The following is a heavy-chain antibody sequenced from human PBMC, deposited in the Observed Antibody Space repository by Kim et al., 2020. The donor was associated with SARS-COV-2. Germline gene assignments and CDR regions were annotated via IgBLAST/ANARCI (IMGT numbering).Heavy chain of an antibody. J-gene: IGHJ6*02. CDR1: GDSVSSNSAA. CDR3: ARGEFIVVVPAATDYCYGMDD. D-gene: IGHD2-2*01. Sequence: SQTLSLTCAISGDSVSSNSAAWNWIRQSPSRGLEWLGRTYYRSKWYNDYAVSVKSRITINPDTSKNQFSLQLNSVTPEDTAVYYCARGEFIVVVPAATDYCYGMDDWGQGTTDTVSS. CDR2: TYYRSKWYN. V-gene: IGHV6-1*01.